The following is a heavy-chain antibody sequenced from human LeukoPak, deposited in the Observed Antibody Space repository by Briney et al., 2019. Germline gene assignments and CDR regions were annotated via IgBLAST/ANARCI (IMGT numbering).Heavy chain of an antibody. CDR3: ARDPHRGLTPWFYFDY. CDR1: GFTFSSYA. J-gene: IGHJ4*02. Sequence: GGSLRLSCAASGFTFSSYAMHWVRQAPGKGLEYVSAISSNGGSTYYANSVKGRFTISRDNSKSTLYLQMGSLRAEDMAVYYCARDPHRGLTPWFYFDYWGQGTLVTVSS. D-gene: IGHD3-9*01. V-gene: IGHV3-64*01. CDR2: ISSNGGST.